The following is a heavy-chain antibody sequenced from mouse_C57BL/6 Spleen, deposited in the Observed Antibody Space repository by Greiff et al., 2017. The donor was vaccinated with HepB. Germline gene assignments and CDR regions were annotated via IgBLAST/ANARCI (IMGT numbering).Heavy chain of an antibody. D-gene: IGHD1-2*01. J-gene: IGHJ1*03. CDR3: ARGTTAGYFDV. CDR1: GYTFTSYW. CDR2: IDPSDSYT. V-gene: IGHV1-69*01. Sequence: VQLQQPGAELVMPGASVKLSCKASGYTFTSYWMHWVKQRPGKGLEWIGEIDPSDSYTNYNQKFKGKSTLTVDKSSSTAYMQLSSLTSEDSAVYYCARGTTAGYFDVWGTGTTVTVSS.